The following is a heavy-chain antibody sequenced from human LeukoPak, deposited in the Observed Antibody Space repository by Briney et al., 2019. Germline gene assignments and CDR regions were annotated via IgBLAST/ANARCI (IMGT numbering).Heavy chain of an antibody. J-gene: IGHJ4*02. CDR2: HYHTGRI. D-gene: IGHD1-1*01. CDR1: GRSIRVTSYC. Sequence: SETLSLICSVSGRSIRVTSYCWGWIRQPPGKGPEWIGSHYHTGRIYHKPSLNSRVTISVDTSKNQCSLKLSSVTDADTAVYYCARDGSDNWGLFDNWGRGTLVTVSS. CDR3: ARDGSDNWGLFDN. V-gene: IGHV4-39*07.